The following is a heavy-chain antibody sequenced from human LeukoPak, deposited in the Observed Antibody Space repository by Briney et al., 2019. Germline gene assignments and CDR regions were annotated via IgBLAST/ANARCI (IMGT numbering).Heavy chain of an antibody. J-gene: IGHJ4*02. V-gene: IGHV3-30-3*01. CDR3: ASVRPFDY. CDR2: ISYDGSNK. CDR1: GFTFSSYA. Sequence: GGSLRLSCAASGFTFSSYAMHWVRQAPGKGQEWVAVISYDGSNKYYADSVKGRFTISRDNSKNTLYLQMNSLRAEDMAVYYCASVRPFDYWGQGTLVTVSS. D-gene: IGHD2-8*01.